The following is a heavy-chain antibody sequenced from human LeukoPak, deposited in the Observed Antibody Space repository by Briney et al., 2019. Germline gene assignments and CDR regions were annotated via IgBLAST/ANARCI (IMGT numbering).Heavy chain of an antibody. CDR3: ARRGTVTTSLGDY. D-gene: IGHD4-17*01. J-gene: IGHJ4*02. CDR2: MNPNSGNT. CDR1: GYTFTSYG. V-gene: IGHV1-8*02. Sequence: ASVKVSCKASGYTFTSYGINWVRQATGQGLEWMGWMNPNSGNTGYAQKFQGRVTMTRNTSISTAYMELSSLRSEDTAVYYCARRGTVTTSLGDYWGQGTLVTVSS.